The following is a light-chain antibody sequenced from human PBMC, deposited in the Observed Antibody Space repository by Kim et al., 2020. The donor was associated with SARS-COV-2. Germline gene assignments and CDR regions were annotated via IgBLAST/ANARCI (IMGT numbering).Light chain of an antibody. CDR3: QHYNSYWT. CDR2: DAS. CDR1: QNINNW. Sequence: DIQMTQSPSTLSASVGDRVTITCRASQNINNWLAWYQQKPGKAPKLLIYDASSLESGVPSRFSGSGCGTEFTLTISSLQPDDFATYYCQHYNSYWTFGQGTKVDIK. V-gene: IGKV1-5*01. J-gene: IGKJ1*01.